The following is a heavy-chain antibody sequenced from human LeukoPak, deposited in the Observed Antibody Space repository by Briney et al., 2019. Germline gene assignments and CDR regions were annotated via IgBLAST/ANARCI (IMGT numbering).Heavy chain of an antibody. D-gene: IGHD3-22*01. CDR2: IIPILGIA. V-gene: IGHV1-69*04. CDR3: ARSTSYYEGYFDY. Sequence: GASVKVSCKASGGTFSSYAISWVRQAPGQGLEWMGRIIPILGIANYAQKFQGRVTITADKSTSTAYMELSSLRSEDTAVYYCARSTSYYEGYFDYWGQGTLVTVSS. CDR1: GGTFSSYA. J-gene: IGHJ4*02.